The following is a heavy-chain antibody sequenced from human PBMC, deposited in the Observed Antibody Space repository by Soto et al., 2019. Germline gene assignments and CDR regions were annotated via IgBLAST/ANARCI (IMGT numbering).Heavy chain of an antibody. J-gene: IGHJ4*02. Sequence: SVKLSCKASGYTYTSNSMHWVRQAPGQRLEWLGWINAGNGNTSYAQKFQGRVTMTRDTSTSTVYMELSSLRSEDTAVYYCARAPYYDILTGYTCYFDYWGQGTLVTVSS. D-gene: IGHD3-9*01. CDR2: INAGNGNT. CDR1: GYTYTSNS. V-gene: IGHV1-3*01. CDR3: ARAPYYDILTGYTCYFDY.